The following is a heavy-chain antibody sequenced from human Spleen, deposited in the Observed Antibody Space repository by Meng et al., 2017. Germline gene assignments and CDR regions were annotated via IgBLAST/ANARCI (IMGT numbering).Heavy chain of an antibody. CDR1: GGTFSSYA. CDR2: IIPIFGTA. D-gene: IGHD3-10*01. J-gene: IGHJ4*02. Sequence: QGRVVQVGAEVKKPGCSVKVSCKGSGGTFSSYAISWVRQAPGQGLGWMGGIIPIFGTANYAQKFQGRVTITADESTSTAYMELSSLRSEDTAVYYCARIQYGSGSYYSDYWGQGTLVTVSS. CDR3: ARIQYGSGSYYSDY. V-gene: IGHV1-69*01.